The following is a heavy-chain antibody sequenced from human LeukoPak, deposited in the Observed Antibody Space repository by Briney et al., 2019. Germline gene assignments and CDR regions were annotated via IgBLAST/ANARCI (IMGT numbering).Heavy chain of an antibody. CDR3: ARAPVEDSYGYYYYYGMDV. J-gene: IGHJ6*02. D-gene: IGHD5-18*01. V-gene: IGHV3-72*01. CDR1: GFTFSDHY. Sequence: GGSLRLSCAASGFTFSDHYMDWVRQAPGKGLEWVGRTRNKANSYTTEYAASVKGRFTISRDDSKNSLYLQMNSLKTEDTAVYYCARAPVEDSYGYYYYYGMDVWGQGTTVTVSS. CDR2: TRNKANSYTT.